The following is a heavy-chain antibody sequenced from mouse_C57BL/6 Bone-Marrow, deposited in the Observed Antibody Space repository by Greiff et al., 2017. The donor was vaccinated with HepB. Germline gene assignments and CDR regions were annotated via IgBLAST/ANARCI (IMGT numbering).Heavy chain of an antibody. CDR2: INPGSGGT. CDR3: ARGGGLRRWVYFDY. V-gene: IGHV1-54*01. J-gene: IGHJ2*01. CDR1: GYAFTNYL. D-gene: IGHD2-4*01. Sequence: QVQLQQSGAELVRPGTSVKVSCKASGYAFTNYLIEWVKQRPGQGLEWIGVINPGSGGTNYNEKFKGKATLTADKSSSTAYMQRSSLTSEDSAVYFCARGGGLRRWVYFDYWGQGTTLTVSS.